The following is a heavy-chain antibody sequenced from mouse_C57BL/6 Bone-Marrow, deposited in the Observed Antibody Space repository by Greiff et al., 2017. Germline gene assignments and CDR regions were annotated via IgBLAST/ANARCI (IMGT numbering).Heavy chain of an antibody. V-gene: IGHV1-50*01. CDR2: IDPSDSYT. CDR3: AAYYYGSSYRAAY. D-gene: IGHD1-1*01. J-gene: IGHJ3*01. Sequence: VQLQQPGAELVKPGASVKLSCKASGYTFTSYWMQWVKQRPGQGLEWIGEIDPSDSYTNYNQKFKGKATLTVDTSSSTAYMQLSSLTSEDSAVYYCAAYYYGSSYRAAYWGQGTLVTVSA. CDR1: GYTFTSYW.